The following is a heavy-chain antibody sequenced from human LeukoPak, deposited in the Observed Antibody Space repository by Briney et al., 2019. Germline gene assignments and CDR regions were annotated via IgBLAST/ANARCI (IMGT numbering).Heavy chain of an antibody. CDR1: GFTFSSYS. CDR3: AREPPNVVVPATIGWFDP. D-gene: IGHD2-2*02. V-gene: IGHV3-21*01. CDR2: ISSSSSYI. Sequence: PGGSLRLSCVASGFTFSSYSMNWVRQAPGKGLEWVSSISSSSSYIYYADSVKGRFTISRDNSKNSLYLQMNSLRAEDTAVYYRAREPPNVVVPATIGWFDPWGQGTLVTVSS. J-gene: IGHJ5*02.